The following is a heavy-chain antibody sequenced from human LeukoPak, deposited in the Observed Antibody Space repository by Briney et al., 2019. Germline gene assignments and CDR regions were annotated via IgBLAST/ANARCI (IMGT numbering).Heavy chain of an antibody. CDR2: INTNTGNP. J-gene: IGHJ4*02. D-gene: IGHD6-19*01. CDR1: GYTFTSYA. V-gene: IGHV7-4-1*02. CDR3: ARGGYSSASKKTLLDY. Sequence: ASVKVSCKASGYTFTSYAMNWVRQAPGQGLEWMGWINTNTGNPTYAQGFTGRFVFSLDTSVSTAYLQISSLKAEDTAVYYCARGGYSSASKKTLLDYWGQGTLVTVSS.